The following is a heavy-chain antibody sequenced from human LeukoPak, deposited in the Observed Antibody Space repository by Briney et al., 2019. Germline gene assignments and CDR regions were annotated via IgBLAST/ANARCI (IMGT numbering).Heavy chain of an antibody. CDR2: INSDGSST. Sequence: GGSLRLSCAASGFTFSSYWMHWVRQAPGKGLVWVSRINSDGSSTSYADSVKGRFTISRDNSKNTLYLQMNSLRAEDTAVYYCAKDLRTVAGIFDYWGQGTLVTVSS. V-gene: IGHV3-74*01. D-gene: IGHD6-19*01. J-gene: IGHJ4*02. CDR3: AKDLRTVAGIFDY. CDR1: GFTFSSYW.